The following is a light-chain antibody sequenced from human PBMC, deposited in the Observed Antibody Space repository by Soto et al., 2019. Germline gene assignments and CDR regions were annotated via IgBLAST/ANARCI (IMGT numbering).Light chain of an antibody. V-gene: IGLV2-23*02. CDR1: SSDVGSYNL. CDR2: EVN. J-gene: IGLJ1*01. CDR3: CSYAGSSTLYV. Sequence: QSALTQPASVSGSPGQSITISCTGTSSDVGSYNLVSWYQQHPGKAPKLMIYEVNKRPSGDSNRFSGSKSGNTASLTISGRQAEDDSDYYCCSYAGSSTLYVFGTGTKVTVL.